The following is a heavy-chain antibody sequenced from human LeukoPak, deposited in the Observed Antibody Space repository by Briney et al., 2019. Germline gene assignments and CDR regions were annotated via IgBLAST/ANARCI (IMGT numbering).Heavy chain of an antibody. CDR3: ARRGMMVPFDY. D-gene: IGHD3-10*01. V-gene: IGHV4-34*01. CDR1: GGSFSGYY. Sequence: SETLSLTCAVYGGSFSGYYWSWIRQPPGKGLEWIGEINHSGSTNYNPSLKSRVTISVDTSKNQFSLKLSSVTAADTAVYYCARRGMMVPFDYWGQGTLVTVSS. J-gene: IGHJ4*02. CDR2: INHSGST.